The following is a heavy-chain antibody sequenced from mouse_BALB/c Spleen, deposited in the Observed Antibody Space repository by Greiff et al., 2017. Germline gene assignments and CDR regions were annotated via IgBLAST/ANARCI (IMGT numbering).Heavy chain of an antibody. V-gene: IGHV1-18*01. CDR2: INPNNGGT. D-gene: IGHD4-1*02. CDR3: ARKATGSLSFAY. J-gene: IGHJ3*01. CDR1: GYTFTDYN. Sequence: EVQLQQSGPELVKPGASVKIPCKASGYTFTDYNMDWVKQSHGKSLEWIGDINPNNGGTIYNQKFKGKATLTVDKSSSTAYMELRSLTSEDTAVYYCARKATGSLSFAYWGQGTLVTVSA.